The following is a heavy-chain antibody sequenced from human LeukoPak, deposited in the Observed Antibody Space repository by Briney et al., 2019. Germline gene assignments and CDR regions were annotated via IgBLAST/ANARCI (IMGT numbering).Heavy chain of an antibody. CDR3: AKALAWILPFNY. J-gene: IGHJ4*02. CDR1: GFTFSRNA. Sequence: PGGSLRLSCAASGFTFSRNAMAWVRQAPGKGLEWVAGIGSDDNTHYAESVRGRFTISRDISKNTVSLQMSSLRAEDTAVYYCAKALAWILPFNYWGQGTLVTVSS. V-gene: IGHV3-23*01. D-gene: IGHD5-18*01. CDR2: IGSDDNT.